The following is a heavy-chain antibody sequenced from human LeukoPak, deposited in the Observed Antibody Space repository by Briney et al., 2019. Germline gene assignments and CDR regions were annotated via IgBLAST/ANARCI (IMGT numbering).Heavy chain of an antibody. CDR1: GYTFSSYY. CDR2: INPSGGST. Sequence: ASAKVSCKASGYTFSSYYMHWVRQAPGQGLEWMGIINPSGGSTSYAQKFQGRVTMTRDTSTSTVYMELSSLRSEDTAVYYCARASGAGGMLYGPDYWGQGTLVTVSS. V-gene: IGHV1-46*01. J-gene: IGHJ4*02. D-gene: IGHD2-8*01. CDR3: ARASGAGGMLYGPDY.